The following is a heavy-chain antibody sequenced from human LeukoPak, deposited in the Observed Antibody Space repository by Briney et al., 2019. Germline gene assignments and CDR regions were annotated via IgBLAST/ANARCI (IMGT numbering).Heavy chain of an antibody. J-gene: IGHJ4*02. CDR3: ARLIYCSGGNCNLGYFDY. Sequence: SGTLSLTCAVSGGSISSYYWSWIRQPPGKGLEWIGYIYYSGSTNYNPSLKSRVTISVDTSKNQFSLNMSSVTAADTAVYYCARLIYCSGGNCNLGYFDYWGQGTLVTVSS. CDR2: IYYSGST. CDR1: GGSISSYY. D-gene: IGHD2-15*01. V-gene: IGHV4-59*08.